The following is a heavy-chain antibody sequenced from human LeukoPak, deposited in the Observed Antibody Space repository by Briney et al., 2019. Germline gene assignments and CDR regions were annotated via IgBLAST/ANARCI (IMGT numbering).Heavy chain of an antibody. J-gene: IGHJ5*02. CDR1: GGSISSSSYY. Sequence: SETLSLTCTVSGGSISSSSYYWSWIRQPPGKGLEWIGYIYYSGSTNYNPSLKSRVTISVDTSKNQFSLKLSSVTAADTAFYYCSRYDSDTGDFDPWGQGTLVTISS. D-gene: IGHD3-10*01. CDR2: IYYSGST. CDR3: SRYDSDTGDFDP. V-gene: IGHV4-61*05.